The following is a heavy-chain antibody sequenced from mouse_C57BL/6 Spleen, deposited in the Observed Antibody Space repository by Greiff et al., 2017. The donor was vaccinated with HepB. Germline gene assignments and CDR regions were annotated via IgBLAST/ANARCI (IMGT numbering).Heavy chain of an antibody. CDR1: GYTFTDYY. CDR3: ARRLRAMDY. CDR2: INPNNGGT. Sequence: EVQLQQSGPELVKPGASVKISCKASGYTFTDYYMNWVKQSHGKSLEWIGDINPNNGGTSYNQKFKGKATLTVDKSSSTAYMELRSLTSEDSAVYYCARRLRAMDYWGQGTSVTVSS. D-gene: IGHD3-2*02. V-gene: IGHV1-26*01. J-gene: IGHJ4*01.